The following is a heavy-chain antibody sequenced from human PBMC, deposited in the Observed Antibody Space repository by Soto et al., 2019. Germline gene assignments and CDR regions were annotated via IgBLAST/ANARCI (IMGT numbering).Heavy chain of an antibody. CDR3: ARVPQLVGYFYYYMDV. CDR1: GYTFTNYG. V-gene: IGHV1-18*01. Sequence: XVKVSCKASGYTFTNYGITWVRHAPGQGLEWMGWISAYNGDTHYTQRLQGRVTMTTDTSTSTAYMELRGLRSEDTAVYYCARVPQLVGYFYYYMDVWGKGTTVTVSS. J-gene: IGHJ6*03. D-gene: IGHD6-6*01. CDR2: ISAYNGDT.